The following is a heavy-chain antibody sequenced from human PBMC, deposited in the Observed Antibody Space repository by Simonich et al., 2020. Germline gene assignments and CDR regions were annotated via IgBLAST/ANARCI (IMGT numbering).Heavy chain of an antibody. V-gene: IGHV4-59*08. CDR3: ARSLGYYYYYYGMDV. D-gene: IGHD1-26*01. Sequence: QVQLQESGPGLVKPSETLSLTCTVSGGYISSYYWSWIRQPPGKGMESIGYIYYSGSTNYNLSLKSRVTISVDTSKNQFSLKLSSVTAADTAVYYCARSLGYYYYYYGMDVWGQGSTVTVSS. CDR1: GGYISSYY. CDR2: IYYSGST. J-gene: IGHJ6*02.